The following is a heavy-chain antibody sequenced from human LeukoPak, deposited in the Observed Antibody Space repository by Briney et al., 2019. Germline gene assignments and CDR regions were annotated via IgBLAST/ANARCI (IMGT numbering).Heavy chain of an antibody. CDR2: INHSGST. Sequence: SETLSLTCAVYGGSFSGYYWSWIRQPPGKGLEWIGEINHSGSTNYNPSLKSRVTISVDTSKNQFSLKLSSVTAADTAVYYCARENLANRSGGSCYVYWGQGTLVTVSS. D-gene: IGHD2-15*01. CDR1: GGSFSGYY. J-gene: IGHJ4*02. CDR3: ARENLANRSGGSCYVY. V-gene: IGHV4-34*01.